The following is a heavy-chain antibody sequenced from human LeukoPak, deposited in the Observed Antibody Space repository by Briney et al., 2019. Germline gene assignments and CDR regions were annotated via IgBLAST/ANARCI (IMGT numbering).Heavy chain of an antibody. CDR2: IRGSGGST. J-gene: IGHJ4*02. D-gene: IGHD3-22*01. CDR1: GFTFSSYA. CDR3: AKDLAARITMIVVAPFDY. Sequence: GGSLRLSCAASGFTFSSYAMSWVRQAPGKGLEWVSAIRGSGGSTYYADSVKGRFTISRDNSKNTLYLQMNSLRAEDTAVYYCAKDLAARITMIVVAPFDYWGQGTLVTVSS. V-gene: IGHV3-23*01.